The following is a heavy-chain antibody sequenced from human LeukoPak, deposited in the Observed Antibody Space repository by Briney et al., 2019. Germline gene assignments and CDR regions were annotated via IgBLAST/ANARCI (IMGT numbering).Heavy chain of an antibody. Sequence: ASVKVSCKASGYTFTSYDINWVRQATGQGLEWMGWMNPNSGNTGYAQKFQGRVTMTRNTSISTAYMELSSLRSDDTAVYYCARDEVVGATHFDYWGQGTLVTVSS. CDR2: MNPNSGNT. V-gene: IGHV1-8*01. D-gene: IGHD1-26*01. CDR1: GYTFTSYD. J-gene: IGHJ4*02. CDR3: ARDEVVGATHFDY.